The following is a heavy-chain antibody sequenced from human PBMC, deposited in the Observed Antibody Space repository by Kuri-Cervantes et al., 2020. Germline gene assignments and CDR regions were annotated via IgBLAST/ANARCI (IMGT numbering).Heavy chain of an antibody. CDR1: GYTFTSYG. Sequence: ASVKVSCKASGYTFTSYGISWVRQAPGQGLEWMGWISAYNGNTNYAQKLQGRVTMTTDTSTSTAYMELRSLRSDDTAVYYCARDHEYSGYDLDAFDIWGQGTMVTVSS. CDR2: ISAYNGNT. D-gene: IGHD5-12*01. V-gene: IGHV1-18*01. CDR3: ARDHEYSGYDLDAFDI. J-gene: IGHJ3*02.